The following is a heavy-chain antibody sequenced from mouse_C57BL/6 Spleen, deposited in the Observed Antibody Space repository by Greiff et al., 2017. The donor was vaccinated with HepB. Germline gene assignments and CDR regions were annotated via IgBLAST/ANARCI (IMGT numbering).Heavy chain of an antibody. CDR3: ARVHDGLDY. D-gene: IGHD2-3*01. J-gene: IGHJ2*01. CDR2: ISDGGSYT. V-gene: IGHV5-4*03. CDR1: GFTFSSYA. Sequence: EVMLVESGGGLVKPGGSLKLSCAASGFTFSSYAMSWVRQTPEKRLEWVATISDGGSYTYYPDNVKGRFTISRDNAKNNLYLQMSHLKSEDTAMYYCARVHDGLDYWGQGTTLTVSS.